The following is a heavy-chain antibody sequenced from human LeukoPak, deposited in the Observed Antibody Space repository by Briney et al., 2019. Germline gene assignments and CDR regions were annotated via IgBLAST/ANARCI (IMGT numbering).Heavy chain of an antibody. Sequence: ASVKGSFKASGYTLLNYYINWVRQAPGQGVEWMGWMNPNSGNIGFAQKFQGRVTMTRNTPISTAYMELSSLRSEDTAVYYCARREYDILTGYSSFDYWGQGTLVTVSS. CDR1: GYTLLNYY. V-gene: IGHV1-8*01. CDR3: ARREYDILTGYSSFDY. D-gene: IGHD3-9*01. J-gene: IGHJ4*02. CDR2: MNPNSGNI.